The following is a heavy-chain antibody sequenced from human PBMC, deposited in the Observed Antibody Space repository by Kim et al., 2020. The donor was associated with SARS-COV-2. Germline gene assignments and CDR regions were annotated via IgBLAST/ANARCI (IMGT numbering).Heavy chain of an antibody. D-gene: IGHD3-22*01. Sequence: GGSLRLSCAASGFTFEDYAMHWVRQAPGKGLEWVSGISWNRGSIGYADSVKGRFTISRDNAKNSLYLQMNSLRAEDTALYYCAKDMGYDTSGYHIKPYYFYGMDVWGQGTTVTVSS. CDR1: GFTFEDYA. J-gene: IGHJ6*02. CDR2: ISWNRGSI. V-gene: IGHV3-9*01. CDR3: AKDMGYDTSGYHIKPYYFYGMDV.